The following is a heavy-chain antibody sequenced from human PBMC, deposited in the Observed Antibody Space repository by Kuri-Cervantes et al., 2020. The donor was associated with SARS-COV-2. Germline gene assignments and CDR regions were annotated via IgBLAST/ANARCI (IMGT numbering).Heavy chain of an antibody. D-gene: IGHD3-22*01. CDR3: AGYDSSGYYGFYVAFDI. V-gene: IGHV3-43*02. Sequence: LSLTCAASGFTFDDYAMHWVRQAPGKGLEWVSLISGDGGSTYYADSVKGRFTISRDNSKNSLYLQMNSLRTEDTALYYCAGYDSSGYYGFYVAFDIWGQGTMVTVSS. CDR2: ISGDGGST. J-gene: IGHJ3*02. CDR1: GFTFDDYA.